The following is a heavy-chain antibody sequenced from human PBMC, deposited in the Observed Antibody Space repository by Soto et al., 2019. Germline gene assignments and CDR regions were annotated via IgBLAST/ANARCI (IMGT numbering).Heavy chain of an antibody. D-gene: IGHD6-13*01. Sequence: EVQLVESGGGLVQPGGSLRLSCAASGFTVSSNYMSWVRQAPGKGLEWVSVIYSGGSTYYADSVKGRFTISRDNSKNTLYLQMNSLRAEDTAVYYCARAPYAGPSYSDYWGQGTLVTVSS. CDR1: GFTVSSNY. J-gene: IGHJ4*02. CDR2: IYSGGST. V-gene: IGHV3-66*01. CDR3: ARAPYAGPSYSDY.